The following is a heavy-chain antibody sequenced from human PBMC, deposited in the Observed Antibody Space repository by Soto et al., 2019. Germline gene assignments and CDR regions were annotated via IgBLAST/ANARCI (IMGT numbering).Heavy chain of an antibody. J-gene: IGHJ6*02. CDR1: GGSITSSY. CDR3: ARGEDPFFYYGLDV. CDR2: IYDTGISGYTPST. Sequence: SETLSFTCTVSGGSITSSYWSWIRRPPGKGLEWIAYIYDTGISGYTPSTSYNPSLKSRVTMSVDTSKSQFSLKLTSVTAADTAVYYCARGEDPFFYYGLDVWGQGITVTVSS. V-gene: IGHV4-59*01.